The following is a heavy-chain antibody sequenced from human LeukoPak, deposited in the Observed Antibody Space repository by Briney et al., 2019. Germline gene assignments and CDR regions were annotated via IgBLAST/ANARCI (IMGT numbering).Heavy chain of an antibody. J-gene: IGHJ4*02. CDR1: GFAFSSFA. Sequence: PGGSLRLSCAASGFAFSSFAMTWVRQAPGKGLEYVSAISSNGGSTYYANSVKGRFTISRDNSKNTLYLQMGSLRAEDMAVYYCARDREDYYGSGSYYCLDYWGQGTLVTVSS. CDR2: ISSNGGST. V-gene: IGHV3-64*01. CDR3: ARDREDYYGSGSYYCLDY. D-gene: IGHD3-10*01.